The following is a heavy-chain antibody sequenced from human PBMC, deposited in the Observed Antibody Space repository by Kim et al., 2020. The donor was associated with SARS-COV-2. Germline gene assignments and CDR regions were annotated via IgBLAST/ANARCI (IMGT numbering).Heavy chain of an antibody. CDR1: GFTFSNYG. V-gene: IGHV3-33*01. D-gene: IGHD2-21*02. CDR3: ARGGVTAHDI. CDR2: IWYDGSNK. J-gene: IGHJ3*02. Sequence: GSLRLSCAASGFTFSNYGMHWVRQAPGKGLEWVAVIWYDGSNKYYADSVKGRFTISRDNSKNTLYLQMNSLRAEDTAVYYCARGGVTAHDIWGQVTMVTVSS.